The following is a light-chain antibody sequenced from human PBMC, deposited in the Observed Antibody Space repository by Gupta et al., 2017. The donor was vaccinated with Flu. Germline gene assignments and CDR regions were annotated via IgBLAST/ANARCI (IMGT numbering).Light chain of an antibody. V-gene: IGKV3-15*01. CDR1: QRISIN. CDR3: QQYDYWPPIT. Sequence: EIVRKQSPDTLSGHEGESAPLSCRASQRISINLAWYQHTPGLAPRLLIFGASTRATGIADRFSASGSGTEFTLTISSLESEDFALYYCQQYDYWPPITFGQGTRLEIK. J-gene: IGKJ5*01. CDR2: GAS.